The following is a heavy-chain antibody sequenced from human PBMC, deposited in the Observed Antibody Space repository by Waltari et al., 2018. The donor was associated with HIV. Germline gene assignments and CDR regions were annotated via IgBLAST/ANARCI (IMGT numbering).Heavy chain of an antibody. D-gene: IGHD3-22*01. V-gene: IGHV1-24*01. CDR1: GYTLSDLS. Sequence: QVLLVQSGAEVKKPGASVKVSCKVSGYTLSDLSMHWVRPVPGTGLEWMGGIDPEDGETIYAQKFQGRVTMTEDTSTDTANMELSSLRSEDTAVYYCATVERDYSDSSGQGAFDIWGQGTMVTVSS. J-gene: IGHJ3*02. CDR2: IDPEDGET. CDR3: ATVERDYSDSSGQGAFDI.